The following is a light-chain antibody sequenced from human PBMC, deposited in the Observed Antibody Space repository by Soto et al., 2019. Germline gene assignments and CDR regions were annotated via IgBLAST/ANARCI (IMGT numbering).Light chain of an antibody. CDR3: KSYAGRNTYV. V-gene: IGLV2-8*01. J-gene: IGLJ1*01. CDR2: EVV. Sequence: QSVLTQPPSASGSPGQSVTISCTGTKNDIGVYDFVSWYQHHPGKAPRLIIYEVVQRPSGVPDRFSGSKSGNTAFLTVSVLQAADEADYFFKSYAGRNTYVFGSGTKV. CDR1: KNDIGVYDF.